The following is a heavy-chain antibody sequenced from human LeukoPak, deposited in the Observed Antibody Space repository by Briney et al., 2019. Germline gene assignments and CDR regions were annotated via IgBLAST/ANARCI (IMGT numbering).Heavy chain of an antibody. CDR1: GFTFSNYW. CDR3: ARVVVDGYNCCIGY. Sequence: GGSLRLSCAASGFTFSNYWMYWVRQVPGKGLVWVSHINSDGSSTSYADSVKGRFTISRDNAKNTLYLQMNSLRAEDTAVYYCARVVVDGYNCCIGYWGQGTLVTVSS. CDR2: INSDGSST. V-gene: IGHV3-74*01. J-gene: IGHJ4*02. D-gene: IGHD5-24*01.